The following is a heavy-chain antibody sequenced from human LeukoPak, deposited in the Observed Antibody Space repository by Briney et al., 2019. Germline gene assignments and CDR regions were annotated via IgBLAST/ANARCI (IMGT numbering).Heavy chain of an antibody. J-gene: IGHJ4*02. V-gene: IGHV4-59*08. CDR2: ISYSGST. D-gene: IGHD5-12*01. CDR1: AGSISSYY. Sequence: SESLSLTCTLSAGSISSYYWSWIRQPPGKGLEWIGYISYSGSTNYNPSPKSRVTISEDPSKNQFSPKPGAVTAADTSVYYCARQGYSGYRPIAYWGQGTLVTVSS. CDR3: ARQGYSGYRPIAY.